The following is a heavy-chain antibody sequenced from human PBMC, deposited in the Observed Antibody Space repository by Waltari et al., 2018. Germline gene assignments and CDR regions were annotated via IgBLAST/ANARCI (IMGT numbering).Heavy chain of an antibody. V-gene: IGHV4-34*01. CDR3: ARLLAWNHGDY. J-gene: IGHJ4*02. CDR2: INHSEST. Sequence: QVQLQQWGAGLLRPSETLSLTCAVYGGSFRGYYWQWIRQPPGKGLKWIGEINHSESTNYNPSLKSRVTISIDTSKNQFSLKLSSVTAADTAVYYCARLLAWNHGDYWGQGTLVTVSS. CDR1: GGSFRGYY. D-gene: IGHD1-1*01.